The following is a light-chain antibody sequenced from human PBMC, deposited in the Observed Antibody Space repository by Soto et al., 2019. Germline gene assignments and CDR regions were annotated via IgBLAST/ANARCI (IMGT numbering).Light chain of an antibody. CDR3: LQYASEPLT. Sequence: ETVLTQSPGTPSLSPGERATLSCRASQSVAKNYLAWYQHKPGQGPRLLISGASSRATGIPDRFSGSGSGTDFTLTISRLQPEDFAVYYCLQYASEPLTFGGGTKVEI. CDR1: QSVAKNY. J-gene: IGKJ4*01. CDR2: GAS. V-gene: IGKV3-20*01.